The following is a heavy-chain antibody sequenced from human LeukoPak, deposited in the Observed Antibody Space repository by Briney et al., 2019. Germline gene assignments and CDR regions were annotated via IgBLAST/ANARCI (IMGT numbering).Heavy chain of an antibody. CDR1: GVSISSSY. D-gene: IGHD3-22*01. V-gene: IGHV4-59*01. J-gene: IGHJ3*02. CDR3: ARGYYDSRGYSNPFDI. Sequence: PSETLSLTCTVSGVSISSSYWSWLRQSPGRGLEWIGYIHYSGSTNYNPSLKTRVSISVDTSGNQFFLRLSSVTAADTAFYYCARGYYDSRGYSNPFDIWGQGTMVTVSS. CDR2: IHYSGST.